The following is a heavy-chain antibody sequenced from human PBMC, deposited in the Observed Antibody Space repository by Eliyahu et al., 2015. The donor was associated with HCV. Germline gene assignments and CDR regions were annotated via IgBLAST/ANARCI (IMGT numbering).Heavy chain of an antibody. Sequence: IWRILFLSGNTNYAQKFQERVTITRDMSTSTAYMELSSLRSEDTAVYYCAAAVGADIPAFDYWGQGTLVTVSS. CDR3: AAAVGADIPAFDY. CDR2: ILFLSGNT. D-gene: IGHD1-26*01. V-gene: IGHV1-58*01. J-gene: IGHJ4*02.